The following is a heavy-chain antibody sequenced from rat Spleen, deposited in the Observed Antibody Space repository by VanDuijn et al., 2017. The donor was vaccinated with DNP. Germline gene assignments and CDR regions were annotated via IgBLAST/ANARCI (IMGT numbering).Heavy chain of an antibody. J-gene: IGHJ4*01. Sequence: QVQLKESGPGLVQPSQTLSLTCTVAGFSLTSYHVYWVRQPPGKGLEWMGVIWNTGGTRYNSALKSRLSISKDTSKSQVFLKKNSLQTEETATYYCARDRPNYGYYGYAMDAWGQGTSVTVSS. D-gene: IGHD1-11*01. CDR2: IWNTGGT. V-gene: IGHV2-41*01. CDR1: GFSLTSYH. CDR3: ARDRPNYGYYGYAMDA.